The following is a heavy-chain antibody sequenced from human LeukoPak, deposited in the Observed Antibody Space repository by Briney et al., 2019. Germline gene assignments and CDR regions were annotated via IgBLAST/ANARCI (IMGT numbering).Heavy chain of an antibody. Sequence: GGSLRLSCTASGFTFGDYAMSWFRQAPGKGLEWVANIEQDGSEKYYVDSVKGRFTISRDNAKNSLYLQMNSLRAEDTAVYYCARVSSRSYYYYYYMDVWGKGTTVTVSS. CDR1: GFTFGDYA. CDR2: IEQDGSEK. CDR3: ARVSSRSYYYYYYMDV. V-gene: IGHV3-7*01. D-gene: IGHD3-16*02. J-gene: IGHJ6*03.